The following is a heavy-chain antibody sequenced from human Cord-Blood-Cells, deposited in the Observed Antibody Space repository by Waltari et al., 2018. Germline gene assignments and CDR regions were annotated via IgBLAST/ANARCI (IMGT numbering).Heavy chain of an antibody. CDR1: GFTVSSNY. V-gene: IGHV3-53*01. D-gene: IGHD3-3*01. CDR2: IYSGGSK. CDR3: ASSYDFWSGYYAFDI. J-gene: IGHJ3*02. Sequence: EVQLVESGGGLLQPGGSLRLSCAASGFTVSSNYLSWVRQAPGKGLEWVSVIYSGGSKYYADSVKGRFTISRDNSKNTLYLQMNSLRAEDTAVYYCASSYDFWSGYYAFDIWGQGTMVTVSS.